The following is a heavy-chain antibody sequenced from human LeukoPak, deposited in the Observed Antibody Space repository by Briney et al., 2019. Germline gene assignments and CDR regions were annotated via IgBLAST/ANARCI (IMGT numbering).Heavy chain of an antibody. CDR1: GFTFSSYA. CDR3: ARGDSSGWSDAFDI. Sequence: PGGSLRLSCAASGFTFSSYAMHWVRQAPGKGLEWVAVISYDGSNKYYADSVKGRFTISRDNSKNTLYLQINSLRAEDTAVYYCARGDSSGWSDAFDIWGQGTMVTVSS. V-gene: IGHV3-30-3*01. J-gene: IGHJ3*02. CDR2: ISYDGSNK. D-gene: IGHD6-19*01.